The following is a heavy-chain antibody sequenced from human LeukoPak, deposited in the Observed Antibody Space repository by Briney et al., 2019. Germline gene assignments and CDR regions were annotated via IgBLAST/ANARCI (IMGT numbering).Heavy chain of an antibody. CDR2: RWYDGSNK. CDR3: AKGPYVDTAMVDSGYYYYMDV. V-gene: IGHV3-33*06. J-gene: IGHJ6*03. Sequence: PGRALRLSCAASGFTFSSDGMHWVRQAPGRGLEWVAVRWYDGSNKYYADSVKGRFTISRDNSKNTLYLQMNSLRAEDTAVYYCAKGPYVDTAMVDSGYYYYMDVWGKGTTVTVSS. CDR1: GFTFSSDG. D-gene: IGHD5-18*01.